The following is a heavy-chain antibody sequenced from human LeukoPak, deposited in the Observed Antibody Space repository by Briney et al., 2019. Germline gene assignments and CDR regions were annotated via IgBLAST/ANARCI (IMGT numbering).Heavy chain of an antibody. CDR2: IGWNSGSI. V-gene: IGHV3-9*01. CDR1: GFTFEDYA. Sequence: PGRSLRLSCAVSGFTFEDYAMHWVRQVPGKGLEWVSGIGWNSGSIGYADSVKGRFTISRDNAKNSLYLQMNTLRAEDTALYYCAGDSRAYYYYGMDVWGQGTTVTVSS. CDR3: AGDSRAYYYYGMDV. J-gene: IGHJ6*02.